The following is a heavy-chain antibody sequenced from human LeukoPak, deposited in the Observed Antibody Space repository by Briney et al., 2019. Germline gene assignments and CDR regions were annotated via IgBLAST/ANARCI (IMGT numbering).Heavy chain of an antibody. CDR3: ARDRDIGAAGTKYGMDV. CDR2: IYTGGST. V-gene: IGHV3-53*01. CDR1: GFTVSSNY. D-gene: IGHD6-13*01. Sequence: GGSLRLSCAVSGFTVSSNYMSWVRQAPGKGLEWVSDIYTGGSTHYADSVKGRFTISRNNSKNTLYLQMNSLRAEDTAVYHCARDRDIGAAGTKYGMDVWGQGTTVTVSS. J-gene: IGHJ6*02.